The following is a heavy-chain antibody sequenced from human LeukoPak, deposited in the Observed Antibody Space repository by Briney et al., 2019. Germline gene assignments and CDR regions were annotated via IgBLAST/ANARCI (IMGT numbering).Heavy chain of an antibody. V-gene: IGHV1-18*01. Sequence: ASVKVSCKASGYTFTSYGISWVRQAPGQGLEWMGWISAYNGNTNYAQKLQGRVTMTTDTSTSTAYMELRSLRSDDTAVYYCARETPMGLNYYDSSGHAFDIWGQGTMVTVSS. CDR2: ISAYNGNT. J-gene: IGHJ3*02. D-gene: IGHD3-22*01. CDR3: ARETPMGLNYYDSSGHAFDI. CDR1: GYTFTSYG.